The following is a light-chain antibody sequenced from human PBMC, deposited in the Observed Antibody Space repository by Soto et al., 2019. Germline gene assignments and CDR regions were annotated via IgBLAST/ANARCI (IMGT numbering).Light chain of an antibody. V-gene: IGLV2-8*01. Sequence: QSVLTQPPSASGSPGQSVTISCTGTSSDVGGYNFVSWYQHHPGTAPKLMIYEVSKRPSGVPDRFSGSKSGNTASLTVSGLQAEDEADYYCSSYAGNNGGVFGGGTQLTVL. J-gene: IGLJ2*01. CDR3: SSYAGNNGGV. CDR1: SSDVGGYNF. CDR2: EVS.